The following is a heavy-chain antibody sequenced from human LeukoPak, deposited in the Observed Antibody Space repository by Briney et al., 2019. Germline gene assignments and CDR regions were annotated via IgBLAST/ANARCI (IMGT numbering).Heavy chain of an antibody. CDR2: IYPGDSDT. J-gene: IGHJ3*02. D-gene: IGHD6-13*01. CDR3: ARQVTPGIAAAGNGDAFDI. CDR1: GYTFTSYG. Sequence: ASVKVSCKASGYTFTSYGISWVRQMPGKGLEWMGIIYPGDSDTRYSPSFQGQVTISADKSISTAYLQWSSLKASDTAMYCCARQVTPGIAAAGNGDAFDIWGQGTMVTVSS. V-gene: IGHV5-51*01.